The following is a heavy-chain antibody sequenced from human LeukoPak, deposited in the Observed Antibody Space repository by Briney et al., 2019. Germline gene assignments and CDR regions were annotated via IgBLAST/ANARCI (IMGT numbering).Heavy chain of an antibody. Sequence: PGGSLRLSCEASGFTFSTFAMIWVRQPPGKGLEWIGEINHSGSTNYNPSLKSRVTISVDTSKNQFSLKLSSVTAADTAVYYCARRIVVLPAVDYWGQGTLVTVSS. V-gene: IGHV4-34*01. CDR3: ARRIVVLPAVDY. CDR1: GFTFSTFA. D-gene: IGHD2-2*01. CDR2: INHSGST. J-gene: IGHJ4*02.